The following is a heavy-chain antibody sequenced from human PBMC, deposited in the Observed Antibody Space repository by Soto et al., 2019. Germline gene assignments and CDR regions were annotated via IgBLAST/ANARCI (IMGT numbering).Heavy chain of an antibody. D-gene: IGHD4-17*01. Sequence: QVQLMQSGAEVKKPGASVKVSCKASGYTFTNYGISWVRQAPGQGLQWMGYIRPYNGNTNYAQRLQGRVTMTTDTSTSTAYMELRSLRSDDTAVYYCARGSHLDYLSLHCDYWGQGTLVTVSS. CDR2: IRPYNGNT. J-gene: IGHJ4*02. CDR3: ARGSHLDYLSLHCDY. CDR1: GYTFTNYG. V-gene: IGHV1-18*01.